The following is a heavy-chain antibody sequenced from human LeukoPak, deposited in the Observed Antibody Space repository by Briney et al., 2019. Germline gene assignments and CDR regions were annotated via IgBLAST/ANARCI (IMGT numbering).Heavy chain of an antibody. D-gene: IGHD3-10*01. CDR1: GYTFTSYY. CDR3: ARLLWFGEEDY. J-gene: IGHJ4*02. Sequence: ASVKVSCKASGYTFTSYYMHWVRQAHGQGLEWMGIINPSGGSTSYAQKFQGRVTMTRDTSISTAYMELSRLRSDDTAVYYCARLLWFGEEDYWGQGTLVTVSS. V-gene: IGHV1-46*01. CDR2: INPSGGST.